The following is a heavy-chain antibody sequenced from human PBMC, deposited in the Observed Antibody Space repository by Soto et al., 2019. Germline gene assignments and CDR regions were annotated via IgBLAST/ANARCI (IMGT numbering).Heavy chain of an antibody. CDR3: ARVYYYDSSGEDAFDI. CDR2: IYYSGST. V-gene: IGHV4-30-4*01. Sequence: QVQLQESGPGLVKPSQTLSLTCTVSGGFISSGDYYWSWIRQPPGKGLEWIGYIYYSGSTYYNPSLKSRVTISVDTSKNQFSLKLSSVTAADTAVYYCARVYYYDSSGEDAFDIWGQGTMVTVSS. D-gene: IGHD3-22*01. J-gene: IGHJ3*02. CDR1: GGFISSGDYY.